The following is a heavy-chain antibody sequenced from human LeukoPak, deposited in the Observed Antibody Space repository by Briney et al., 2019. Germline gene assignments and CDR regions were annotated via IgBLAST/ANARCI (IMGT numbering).Heavy chain of an antibody. CDR1: GYSISSGYY. CDR2: IYHSGST. D-gene: IGHD3-3*01. J-gene: IGHJ4*02. V-gene: IGHV4-38-2*01. CDR3: ARAATHAYTFWSGFYAF. Sequence: PSETLSLTCAVSGYSISSGYYWGWIRQPPGKGLEWIGSIYHSGSTYYNPSLKSRVTISVDTSKNQFSLKLSSVTAADTAVYYCARAATHAYTFWSGFYAFWGQGSLVTVSS.